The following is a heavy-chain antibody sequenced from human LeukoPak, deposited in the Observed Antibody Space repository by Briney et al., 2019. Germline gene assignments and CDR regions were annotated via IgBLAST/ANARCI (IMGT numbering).Heavy chain of an antibody. CDR3: AKHRTYYDSTSDLDY. Sequence: SETLSLTCAVSGGSISSGGYSWSWIRQPPGKGLEWIGYIYYSGSTYYNPSLKSRVTISVDTSKNQFSLKLSSVTAADTAVYYCAKHRTYYDSTSDLDYWGQGTLVTVSS. J-gene: IGHJ4*02. CDR1: GGSISSGGYS. CDR2: IYYSGST. V-gene: IGHV4-30-4*07. D-gene: IGHD3-22*01.